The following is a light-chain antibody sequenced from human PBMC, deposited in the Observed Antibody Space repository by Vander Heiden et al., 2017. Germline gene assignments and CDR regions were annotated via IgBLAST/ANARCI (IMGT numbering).Light chain of an antibody. CDR1: SLRTYY. CDR3: NSRDSSGNLV. Sequence: SSALTQDPAVSVALGQTVRITFQGDSLRTYYASWYQQKPAQAPVLVIYGENNRPSGIPDRFSGASSGNTAALTITGAQAEDEADYYWNSRDSSGNLVFGGGTKLTVL. CDR2: GEN. J-gene: IGLJ2*01. V-gene: IGLV3-19*01.